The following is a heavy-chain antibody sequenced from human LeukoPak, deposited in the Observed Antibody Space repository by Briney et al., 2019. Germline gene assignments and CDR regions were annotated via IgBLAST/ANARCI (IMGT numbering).Heavy chain of an antibody. Sequence: GGSLRLSCAASGFTVSSNYMSWVRQAPGKGLEWVSVIYSGGSTYYADSVKGRFTISRDNSKNTLYLQMNSLRAEDTAVYYCARDLAGYSYGYGDAFDIWGQGTVVTVSS. CDR1: GFTVSSNY. V-gene: IGHV3-53*01. CDR2: IYSGGST. CDR3: ARDLAGYSYGYGDAFDI. D-gene: IGHD5-18*01. J-gene: IGHJ3*02.